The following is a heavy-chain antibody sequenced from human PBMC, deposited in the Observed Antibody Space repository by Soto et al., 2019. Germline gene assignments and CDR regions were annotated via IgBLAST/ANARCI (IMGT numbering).Heavy chain of an antibody. J-gene: IGHJ4*02. V-gene: IGHV4-59*01. CDR2: IYYSGST. D-gene: IGHD3-22*01. CDR1: GGSISSDY. CDR3: ARYYDSSGYHRYFDY. Sequence: SEPQSLTCTVSGGSISSDYWTWILQPPGKGLEWIGYIYYSGSTNYNPSLKSRVTISVDTSKNQFSLKLSSVTAADTAVYYCARYYDSSGYHRYFDYWGQGTLVTVSS.